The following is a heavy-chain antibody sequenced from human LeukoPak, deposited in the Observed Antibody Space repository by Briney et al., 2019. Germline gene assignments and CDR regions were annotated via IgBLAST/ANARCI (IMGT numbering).Heavy chain of an antibody. CDR1: GFTFSSYS. CDR2: ISSSSSYI. CDR3: ATSSGSRGLYFDF. D-gene: IGHD3-22*01. J-gene: IGHJ4*02. V-gene: IGHV3-21*01. Sequence: PGGSLRLSCAASGFTFSSYSMNWVRQAPGKGLEWVSSISSSSSYIYYADSVKGRFTISRDSAKNSLYLQMNSLRAEDTAVYYCATSSGSRGLYFDFWGQGTLVTVSS.